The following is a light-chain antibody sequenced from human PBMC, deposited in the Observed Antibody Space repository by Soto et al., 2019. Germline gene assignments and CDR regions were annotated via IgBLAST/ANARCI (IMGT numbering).Light chain of an antibody. Sequence: DIQMTQSPSTLSASVGDRVTITCRASQSISTWLAWYQQKPGTAPKLLIYAASTLETGVPSRFSGSRSGTEFTLTISSLQPEDFATYYCQQSYSTPYTFGQGTKLEIK. J-gene: IGKJ2*01. V-gene: IGKV1-5*03. CDR2: AAS. CDR3: QQSYSTPYT. CDR1: QSISTW.